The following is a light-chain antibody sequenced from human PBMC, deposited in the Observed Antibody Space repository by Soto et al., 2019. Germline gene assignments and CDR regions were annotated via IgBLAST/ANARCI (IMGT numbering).Light chain of an antibody. V-gene: IGLV3-9*01. CDR1: NIGTKS. Sequence: SYELTQPLSVSVALGQTARITCGGNNIGTKSVHWYQQKPGQAPVLVIYRDNNRPSGIPERFSGSNSGNTATLTISRAQAGDEADYSCQVWDSSTVVFGGGTKLTFL. J-gene: IGLJ2*01. CDR3: QVWDSSTVV. CDR2: RDN.